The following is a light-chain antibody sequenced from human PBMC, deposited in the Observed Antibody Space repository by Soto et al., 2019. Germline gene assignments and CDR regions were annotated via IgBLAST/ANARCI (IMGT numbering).Light chain of an antibody. CDR3: AAWDDSLHAVV. Sequence: QPVLTQPPSASGTPGQRVTISCSGSSSNIGSNTVNWYQQLPGTAPKLLISSNDQRPSGVPDRFSGSKSGTSASLAISGLQSDDESDYYCAAWDDSLHAVVFGGGTQLTVL. CDR2: SND. CDR1: SSNIGSNT. V-gene: IGLV1-44*01. J-gene: IGLJ2*01.